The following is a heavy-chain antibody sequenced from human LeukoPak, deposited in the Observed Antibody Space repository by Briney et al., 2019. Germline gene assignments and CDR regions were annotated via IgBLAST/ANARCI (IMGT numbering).Heavy chain of an antibody. V-gene: IGHV3-53*01. J-gene: IGHJ4*02. D-gene: IGHD3-22*01. CDR3: AKKDTYYYDSSGYYPLGY. Sequence: GGSLRLSCAASGFTVSSNYMNWVRQAPGKGLEWVSVIYSGGSTYYADSVKGRFTISRDNSKNTLYLQMNSLRAEDTAVYYCAKKDTYYYDSSGYYPLGYWGQGTLVTVSS. CDR1: GFTVSSNY. CDR2: IYSGGST.